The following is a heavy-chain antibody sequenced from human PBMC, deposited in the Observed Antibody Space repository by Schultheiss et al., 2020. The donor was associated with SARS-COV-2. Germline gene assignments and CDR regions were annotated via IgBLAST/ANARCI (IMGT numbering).Heavy chain of an antibody. D-gene: IGHD1-26*01. J-gene: IGHJ4*02. CDR1: GYTFTGYY. CDR2: INPNSGGT. CDR3: ARRSVGGAFFDY. Sequence: ASVKVSCKASGYTFTGYYMHWVRQAPGQGLEWMGRINPNSGGTNYAQKFQGRVTMTRDTSISTAYMELSRLRPDDTAVYYCARRSVGGAFFDYWGQGTLVTVSS. V-gene: IGHV1-2*06.